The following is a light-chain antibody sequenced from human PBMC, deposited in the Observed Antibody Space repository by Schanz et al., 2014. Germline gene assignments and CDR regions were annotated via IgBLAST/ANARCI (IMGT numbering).Light chain of an antibody. Sequence: EIVLTQSPATLSLSPGERATLSCRASQSVSDAYLVWYQQKPGQAPRLLIYGASNRATGIPARFSGSGSGTDFTLTISSLEPEDFAVYYCQQRSKWPLSFGGGTKVEIK. J-gene: IGKJ4*01. CDR1: QSVSDAY. CDR3: QQRSKWPLS. CDR2: GAS. V-gene: IGKV3-11*01.